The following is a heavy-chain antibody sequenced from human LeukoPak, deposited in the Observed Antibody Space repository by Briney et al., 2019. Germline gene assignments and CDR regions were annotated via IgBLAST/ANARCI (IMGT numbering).Heavy chain of an antibody. D-gene: IGHD3-22*01. Sequence: GGSLRLSCAASGFTFSSYGMHWVRQAPGKGLKWVAFIRYDGSNKYYADSVKGRFTISRDNSKNTLYLQMNSLRAEDTAVYYCAKETYDSSGLPDYWGQGTLVTVSS. V-gene: IGHV3-30*02. J-gene: IGHJ4*02. CDR2: IRYDGSNK. CDR3: AKETYDSSGLPDY. CDR1: GFTFSSYG.